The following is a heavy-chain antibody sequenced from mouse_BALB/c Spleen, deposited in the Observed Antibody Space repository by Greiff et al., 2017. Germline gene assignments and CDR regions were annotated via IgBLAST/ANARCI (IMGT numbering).Heavy chain of an antibody. V-gene: IGHV1-5*01. CDR2: IYPGNSDT. Sequence: EVMLKQSGTVLARPGASVKMSCKASGYSFTSYWMHWVKQRPGQGLEWIGAIYPGNSDTSYNQKFKGKAKLTAVTSASTAYMELSSLTNEDSAVYYCTRSGNYGNWFAYWGQGTLVTVSA. CDR1: GYSFTSYW. J-gene: IGHJ3*01. D-gene: IGHD2-1*01. CDR3: TRSGNYGNWFAY.